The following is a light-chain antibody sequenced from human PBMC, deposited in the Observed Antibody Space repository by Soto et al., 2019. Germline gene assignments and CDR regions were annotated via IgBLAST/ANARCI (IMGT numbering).Light chain of an antibody. CDR2: DVS. V-gene: IGKV3D-15*01. Sequence: EIVMTQSPATLSVSPGERATLSCRASQSVSSNFAWYQQRPAQAPRLLIYDVSSRATGVPTRFTGSESGTEFTFTISSLHSKDFAANYCQQYHNWPLTFGGGTRVEIK. CDR3: QQYHNWPLT. CDR1: QSVSSN. J-gene: IGKJ4*01.